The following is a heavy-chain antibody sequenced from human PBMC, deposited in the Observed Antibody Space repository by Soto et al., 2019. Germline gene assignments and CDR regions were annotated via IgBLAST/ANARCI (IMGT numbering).Heavy chain of an antibody. J-gene: IGHJ4*02. V-gene: IGHV1-18*01. CDR3: ARGGGYYGSGTYPFDY. Sequence: QVQLVQSGAEVKKPGASVKVSCKTSGYTFSNYGIAWVRQAPGQSLEWMGWISVYNYNTNYAQKLQGRVTMTSDISTSTSYMELRSLISDDTAVYYCARGGGYYGSGTYPFDYWGQGTLVTVSS. CDR1: GYTFSNYG. CDR2: ISVYNYNT. D-gene: IGHD3-10*01.